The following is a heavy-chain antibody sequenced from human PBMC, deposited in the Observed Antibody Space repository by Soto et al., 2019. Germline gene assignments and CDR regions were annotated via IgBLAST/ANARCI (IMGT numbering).Heavy chain of an antibody. CDR2: ISYDGSNK. V-gene: IGHV3-30*18. J-gene: IGHJ4*02. Sequence: GGSLRLSCAASGFTFSLYVMHGVRQATGKGLEWVAVISYDGSNKYYADSVKGRITISRDNSKNTLYLQMNSLRAEDTAVYYCAKDVSIAVADLYYFDYWGQGTLVTVSS. CDR1: GFTFSLYV. CDR3: AKDVSIAVADLYYFDY. D-gene: IGHD6-19*01.